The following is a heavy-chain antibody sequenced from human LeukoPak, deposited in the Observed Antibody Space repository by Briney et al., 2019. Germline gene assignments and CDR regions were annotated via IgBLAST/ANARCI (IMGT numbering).Heavy chain of an antibody. Sequence: GGPLRLSCAASGFSFSRYWMSWVRQAPGKGLEWVANIKQDGSEKYYVDSVKGRFTISRDNAKNSLYLQMNSLRAEDTAVYYCARDQIGLTNYYESSGYYLDWGQGTLVTVSS. CDR1: GFSFSRYW. CDR2: IKQDGSEK. D-gene: IGHD3-22*01. V-gene: IGHV3-7*01. CDR3: ARDQIGLTNYYESSGYYLD. J-gene: IGHJ4*02.